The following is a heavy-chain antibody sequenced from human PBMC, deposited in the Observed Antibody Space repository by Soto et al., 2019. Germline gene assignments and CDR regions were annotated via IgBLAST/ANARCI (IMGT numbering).Heavy chain of an antibody. V-gene: IGHV4-34*01. CDR3: ASSSGMPHYYYYYGMDV. D-gene: IGHD2-2*01. CDR2: INHSGST. CDR1: GGSFSGYY. Sequence: PSETLSLTCAVYGGSFSGYYWSRIRQPPGKGLEWIGEINHSGSTNYNPSLKSRVTISVDTSKNQLSLKLSSVTAADTAVYYCASSSGMPHYYYYYGMDVWGQGTTVTVSS. J-gene: IGHJ6*02.